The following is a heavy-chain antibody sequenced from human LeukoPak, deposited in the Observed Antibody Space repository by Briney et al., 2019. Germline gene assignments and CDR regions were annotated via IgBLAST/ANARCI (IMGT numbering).Heavy chain of an antibody. V-gene: IGHV3-53*01. J-gene: IGHJ4*02. CDR1: GFSVDGNY. D-gene: IGHD3-22*01. CDR2: IFSGDST. CDR3: ALTYSFDRRGYSYFDY. Sequence: QTGGSLRLSCAVSGFSVDGNYMTWVRQDPGRGREWVALIFSGDSTKYPDCGKGRFTISRHKSKTTLHLQMDSPSPEDTAIYYCALTYSFDRRGYSYFDYWGQGALVTVSS.